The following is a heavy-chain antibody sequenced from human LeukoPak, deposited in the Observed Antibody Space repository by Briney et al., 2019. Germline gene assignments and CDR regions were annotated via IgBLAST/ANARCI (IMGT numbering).Heavy chain of an antibody. J-gene: IGHJ4*02. CDR2: IYYSGST. V-gene: IGHV4-59*08. CDR1: GGSISSYY. CDR3: ATLGTTVTNPFDY. Sequence: SETLSLTCSVPGGSISSYYWIWIRQPPGKGLEWIGYIYYSGSTNYNPSLKSRVTISVDTSKNQFSLKLSSVTAADTAVYYCATLGTTVTNPFDYWGQGTLVTVSS. D-gene: IGHD4-17*01.